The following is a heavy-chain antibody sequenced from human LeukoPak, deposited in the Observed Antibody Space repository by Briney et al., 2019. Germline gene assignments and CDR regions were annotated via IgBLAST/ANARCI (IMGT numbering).Heavy chain of an antibody. CDR2: IFTVFGTT. J-gene: IGHJ2*01. CDR3: ARAKVSGYPTYWYFDL. CDR1: GDTFSRYA. Sequence: ASVKVSCKASGDTFSRYALSWVRQAPGQSLEWMGGIFTVFGTTHYAKDLQGRVTITADKSTNTVYMELTSLRSEDTAIYYCARAKVSGYPTYWYFDLWGRGTLVTVSS. D-gene: IGHD3-9*01. V-gene: IGHV1-69*06.